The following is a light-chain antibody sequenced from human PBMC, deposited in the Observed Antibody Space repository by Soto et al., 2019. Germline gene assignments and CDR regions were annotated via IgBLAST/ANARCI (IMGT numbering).Light chain of an antibody. CDR3: QHRSIWPVS. Sequence: EIGFTHSPAKLSXSSEERATLXXXASQSVGTYLAWYQQKPGQSPRLLMFDVSNRATGIPARFSGSGSGTDFTLTISSLEPEDFGVYYCQHRSIWPVSFGQGTRLEI. V-gene: IGKV3-11*01. CDR1: QSVGTY. J-gene: IGKJ5*01. CDR2: DVS.